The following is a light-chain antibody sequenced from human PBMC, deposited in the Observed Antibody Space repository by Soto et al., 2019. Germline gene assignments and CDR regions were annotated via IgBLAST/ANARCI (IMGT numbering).Light chain of an antibody. Sequence: EIVLTQSPGTLSLSPGERATLSCRASQSVTSSYLAWYQQKPGQAPRLLIYGASSRATGIPDRFSGSGSGTDFTLTISSLEPEDFAVYYCQQFGSSRVTFGPGTKVHIK. J-gene: IGKJ3*01. V-gene: IGKV3-20*01. CDR3: QQFGSSRVT. CDR1: QSVTSSY. CDR2: GAS.